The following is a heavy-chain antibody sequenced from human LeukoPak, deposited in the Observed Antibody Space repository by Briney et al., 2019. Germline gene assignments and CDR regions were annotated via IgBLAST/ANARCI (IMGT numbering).Heavy chain of an antibody. CDR3: ARFGLGKHIEVAGIPFDI. Sequence: ASVKVSCKASGYTFTSYGISWVRQAPGQGLEWMGWISAYNGNTNYAQKLQGRVTMTTDTSTSTAYMGLRSLGSDDTALYYCARFGLGKHIEVAGIPFDIWGQGTMVTVSS. V-gene: IGHV1-18*01. CDR1: GYTFTSYG. D-gene: IGHD6-19*01. CDR2: ISAYNGNT. J-gene: IGHJ3*02.